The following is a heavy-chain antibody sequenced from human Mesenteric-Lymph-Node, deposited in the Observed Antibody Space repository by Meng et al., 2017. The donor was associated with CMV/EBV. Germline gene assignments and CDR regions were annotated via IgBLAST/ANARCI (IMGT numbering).Heavy chain of an antibody. J-gene: IGHJ5*02. CDR3: ARGDTTGWYQFSWFDP. CDR1: GTFSSYA. D-gene: IGHD6-19*01. CDR2: IIPAFGTA. V-gene: IGHV1-69*05. Sequence: GTFSSYAISWVRQAPGQGLEWMGGIIPAFGTANYAQKFQGRVTITTDESTNTAYMELTSLRSEDTALYYCARGDTTGWYQFSWFDPWGQGTLVTVSS.